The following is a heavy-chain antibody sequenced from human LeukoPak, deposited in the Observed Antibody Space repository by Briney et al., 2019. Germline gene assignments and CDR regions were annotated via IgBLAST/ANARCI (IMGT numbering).Heavy chain of an antibody. V-gene: IGHV3-30*02. D-gene: IGHD1-26*01. CDR1: GFTFSSYG. CDR3: AKDRPIVGATKYLDY. CDR2: IRYDGSNK. J-gene: IGHJ4*02. Sequence: GGSLRLSCAASGFTFSSYGMYWVRQAPGKGLEWVAFIRYDGSNKYYADSVKGRFTISRDNSKNTLYLQMNSLRAEDTAVYYCAKDRPIVGATKYLDYWGQGTLVTVSS.